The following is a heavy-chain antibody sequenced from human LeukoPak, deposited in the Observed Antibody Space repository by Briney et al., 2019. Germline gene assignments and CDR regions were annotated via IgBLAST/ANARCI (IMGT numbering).Heavy chain of an antibody. J-gene: IGHJ4*02. V-gene: IGHV3-73*01. CDR1: GLNFGGSA. CDR2: IRTKPNNYAT. CDR3: TRHTIAASGTAGDC. Sequence: GGSLRLSCAASGLNFGGSAIHWVRQASGKGLEWVGRIRTKPNNYATAYAASVQGRFTISREDSKTTAYLQMNSLKSEDTAVYYCTRHTIAASGTAGDCWGQGTLVTVSS. D-gene: IGHD6-13*01.